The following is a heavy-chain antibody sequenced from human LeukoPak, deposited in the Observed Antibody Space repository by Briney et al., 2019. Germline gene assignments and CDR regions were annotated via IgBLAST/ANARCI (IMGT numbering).Heavy chain of an antibody. CDR3: AKLIWSGYDTFDY. D-gene: IGHD3-3*01. CDR2: ISYDGSNK. Sequence: GGSLRLSCAASGFTFSSYGMHWVRQAPGKGLEWVAVISYDGSNKYYADSVKGRFTISRDNSKNTLYLQMNSLRAEDTAVYYCAKLIWSGYDTFDYWGQGTLVTVSS. CDR1: GFTFSSYG. V-gene: IGHV3-30*18. J-gene: IGHJ4*02.